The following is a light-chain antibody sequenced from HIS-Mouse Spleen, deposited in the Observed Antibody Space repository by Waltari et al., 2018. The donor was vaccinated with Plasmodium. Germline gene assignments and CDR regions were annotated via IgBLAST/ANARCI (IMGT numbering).Light chain of an antibody. CDR3: QQYYSTPWK. CDR1: KSVLYSPNNKNF. CDR2: WAS. V-gene: IGKV4-1*01. J-gene: IGKJ1*01. Sequence: DIVMTQSPDSLAVSLGERATINCKASKSVLYSPNNKNFLAWYQQKPGQPPKLLIYWASTRESGVPDRFSGSGSGTDFTLTISSLQAEDVAVYYCQQYYSTPWKFGQGTKVEIK.